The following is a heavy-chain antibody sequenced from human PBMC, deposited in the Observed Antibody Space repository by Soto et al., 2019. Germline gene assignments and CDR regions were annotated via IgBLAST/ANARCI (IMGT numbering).Heavy chain of an antibody. J-gene: IGHJ4*02. V-gene: IGHV3-30-3*01. Sequence: GSLRLSCAASGFTFSSYAMHWVRQAPGKGLEWVAVISYDGSNKYYADSVKGRFTISRDNSKNTLYLQMNSLRAEDTAVYYCARDIRYDSSGYPPGYWGQGTLVTVSS. CDR1: GFTFSSYA. CDR3: ARDIRYDSSGYPPGY. CDR2: ISYDGSNK. D-gene: IGHD3-22*01.